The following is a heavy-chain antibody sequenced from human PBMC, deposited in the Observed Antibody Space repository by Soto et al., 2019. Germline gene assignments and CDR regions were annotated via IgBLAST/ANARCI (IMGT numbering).Heavy chain of an antibody. V-gene: IGHV1-69*02. CDR3: ARAKPEHYYYYYMDV. Sequence: ASVQCSCKASGRTFSGYTISWVRQPPEQGLEWMGRIIPILGIANYAQKFQGRVTITADKSTSTAYMELSSLRSEDTAVYYCARAKPEHYYYYYMDVWGKGTTVTVSS. CDR1: GRTFSGYT. CDR2: IIPILGIA. J-gene: IGHJ6*03.